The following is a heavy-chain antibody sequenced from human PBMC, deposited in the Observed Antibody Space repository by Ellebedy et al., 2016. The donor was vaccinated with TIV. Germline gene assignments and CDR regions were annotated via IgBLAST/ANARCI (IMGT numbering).Heavy chain of an antibody. CDR2: IRGRDGRT. J-gene: IGHJ4*02. CDR1: GFTFRGYA. Sequence: GESLKISCVASGFTFRGYAMTWVRQVPGKGLEWFSSIRGRDGRTSYTDSAKGRFTISRDNSKNTLFLPMNNLRVEDTAMYYCARDDALDGGYLDSWGQGTLVTISS. V-gene: IGHV3-23*01. D-gene: IGHD3-16*01. CDR3: ARDDALDGGYLDS.